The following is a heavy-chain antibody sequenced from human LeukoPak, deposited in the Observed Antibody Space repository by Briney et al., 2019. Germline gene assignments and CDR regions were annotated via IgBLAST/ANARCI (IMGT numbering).Heavy chain of an antibody. CDR1: GYTFTGYY. CDR2: INPNSGGT. D-gene: IGHD1-1*01. CDR3: ARDCNAWKIRGYFDY. Sequence: ASVKVSCKASGYTFTGYYMHCVRQAPGQGLEWMGWINPNSGGTNYAQKFQGRVTMTRDTSISTAYMELSRLRSDDTAVYYCARDCNAWKIRGYFDYWGQGTLVTVSS. J-gene: IGHJ4*02. V-gene: IGHV1-2*02.